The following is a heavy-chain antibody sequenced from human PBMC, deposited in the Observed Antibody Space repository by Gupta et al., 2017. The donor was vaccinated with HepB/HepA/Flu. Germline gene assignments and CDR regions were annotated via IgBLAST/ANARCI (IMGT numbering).Heavy chain of an antibody. CDR2: ISGSGNST. Sequence: EVQLLESGGGLVQPGGSLRLSCAASGFTFTGSAMSWVRQATGKGMEWVPSISGSGNSTDYADSVKGRFTISRDNSKNTLYLQMNSLRAEDTAIYYCASPRWQFDYWGQGTLVTVSS. CDR3: ASPRWQFDY. J-gene: IGHJ4*02. D-gene: IGHD4-23*01. V-gene: IGHV3-23*01. CDR1: GFTFTGSA.